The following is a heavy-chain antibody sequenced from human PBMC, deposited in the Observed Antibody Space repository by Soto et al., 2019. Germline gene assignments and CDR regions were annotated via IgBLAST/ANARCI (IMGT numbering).Heavy chain of an antibody. D-gene: IGHD3-10*01. CDR2: ISFDGRNK. CDR3: ARESPYYYGSGSYYNVLSNWFDP. V-gene: IGHV3-30*04. CDR1: GFPFSSYA. Sequence: PGGSLRLSCAASGFPFSSYAVHWVRLAPGKGLEWVAVISFDGRNKYYGDSVKGRFTISRDNSKNTLYLQMNSLRSDDTAVYYCARESPYYYGSGSYYNVLSNWFDPWGQGTLVTVSS. J-gene: IGHJ5*02.